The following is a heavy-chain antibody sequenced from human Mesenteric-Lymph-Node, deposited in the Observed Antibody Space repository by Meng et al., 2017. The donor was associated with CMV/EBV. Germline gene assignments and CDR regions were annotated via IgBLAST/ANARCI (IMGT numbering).Heavy chain of an antibody. J-gene: IGHJ3*02. V-gene: IGHV3-21*01. Sequence: GESLKISCAASGFTFDDYGMSWVRQAPGKGLEWVSSISSSSSYIYYADSVKGRFTISRDNAKNSLYLQMNSLRAEDTAVYYCARGLVGATWDAFDIWGQGTMVTVSS. CDR1: GFTFDDYG. CDR2: ISSSSSYI. D-gene: IGHD1-26*01. CDR3: ARGLVGATWDAFDI.